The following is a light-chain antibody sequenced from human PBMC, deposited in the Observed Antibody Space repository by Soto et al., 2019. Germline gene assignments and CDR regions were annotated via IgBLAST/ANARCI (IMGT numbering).Light chain of an antibody. CDR2: GAS. J-gene: IGKJ1*01. CDR1: RSLSSSF. V-gene: IGKV3-20*01. CDR3: HQYGDSPQT. Sequence: EIVLTQSPGTLSLSPGERATLSCRASRSLSSSFLAWYQQRTGQAPRLLIYGASSRATGIPDRFNGGWSGTNVTLTIRTLEPKAFAVYYCHQYGDSPQTFGQGTKLEIK.